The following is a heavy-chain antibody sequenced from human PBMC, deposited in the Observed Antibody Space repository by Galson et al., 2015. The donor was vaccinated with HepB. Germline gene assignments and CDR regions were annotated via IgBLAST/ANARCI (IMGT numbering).Heavy chain of an antibody. V-gene: IGHV3-23*01. CDR1: GFTFSSYA. J-gene: IGHJ6*02. CDR2: ISGSGGST. CDR3: AKDGHYGSGSYFGSYYCYYGMDV. D-gene: IGHD3-10*01. Sequence: SLRLSCAASGFTFSSYAMSWVRQAPGKGLEWVSAISGSGGSTYYADSVKGRFTISRDNSKNTLYLQMNSLRAEDTAVYYCAKDGHYGSGSYFGSYYCYYGMDVWGQGTTVTVSS.